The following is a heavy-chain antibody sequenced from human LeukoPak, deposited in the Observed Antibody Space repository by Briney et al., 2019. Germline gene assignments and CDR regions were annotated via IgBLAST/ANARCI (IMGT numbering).Heavy chain of an antibody. CDR1: GFTFSSYS. J-gene: IGHJ3*02. CDR3: ARDSLPYYYDSSGYYPDAFDI. V-gene: IGHV3-21*01. CDR2: ISSSGSYI. D-gene: IGHD3-22*01. Sequence: GGSLRLSCAASGFTFSSYSMNWVRQAPGKGLEWVSSISSSGSYIYYADSVKGRFTISRDNAKNSLYLQMNSLRAEDTAVYYCARDSLPYYYDSSGYYPDAFDIWGQGTMVTVSS.